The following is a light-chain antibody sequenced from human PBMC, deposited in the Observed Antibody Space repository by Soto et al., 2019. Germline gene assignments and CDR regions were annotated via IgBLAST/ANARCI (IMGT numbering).Light chain of an antibody. Sequence: QSVLAQPRSVSGSPGQSVTISCTGTSSDIGNYNYVSWYQHYPGKAPKLIIYDVSKRPSGIPDRFFGSKFGNTASLTISGLQAEDEADYYCCSYAGSFIFVFGTGTKVTVL. J-gene: IGLJ1*01. V-gene: IGLV2-11*01. CDR3: CSYAGSFIFV. CDR1: SSDIGNYNY. CDR2: DVS.